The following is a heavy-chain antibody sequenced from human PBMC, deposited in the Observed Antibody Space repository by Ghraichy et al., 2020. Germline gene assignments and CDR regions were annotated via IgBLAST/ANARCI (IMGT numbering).Heavy chain of an antibody. CDR2: INAGNGNT. V-gene: IGHV1-3*01. Sequence: ASVKVSCKASGYTFTSYAMHWVRQAPGQRLEWMGWINAGNGNTKYSQKFQGRVTITRDTSASTAYMELSSLRSEDTAVYYCARDGTIFGVVDEYYYYYYYMDVWGKGTTVTVSS. CDR3: ARDGTIFGVVDEYYYYYYYMDV. D-gene: IGHD3-3*01. J-gene: IGHJ6*03. CDR1: GYTFTSYA.